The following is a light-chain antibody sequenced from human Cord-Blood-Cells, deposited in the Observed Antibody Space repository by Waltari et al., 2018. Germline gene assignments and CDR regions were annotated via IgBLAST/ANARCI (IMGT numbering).Light chain of an antibody. CDR2: GNS. CDR1: SSHSRAGYA. Sequence: QSLLPQPPSVSGAPRQRVTITCTGSSSHSRAGYAVHSYHKLPGTAPKLLTYGNSKRPSGVPDRFSGSKSGTSASLAITGLQAEDEADYYCQSYDSSLSGVVFGGGTKLTVL. CDR3: QSYDSSLSGVV. V-gene: IGLV1-40*01. J-gene: IGLJ2*01.